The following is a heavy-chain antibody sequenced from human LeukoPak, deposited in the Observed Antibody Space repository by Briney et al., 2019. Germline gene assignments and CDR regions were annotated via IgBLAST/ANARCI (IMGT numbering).Heavy chain of an antibody. Sequence: GGSLRLSCAASGFTFSSYWMHWVRQAPGKGLVWVSRINTDGSKTTYADSVKGRFTMSRDSAKNTLYLQMNSPRAEDTAVYYCARLLQEYSDYWGQGTLVTVSS. J-gene: IGHJ4*02. V-gene: IGHV3-74*01. CDR2: INTDGSKT. D-gene: IGHD2/OR15-2a*01. CDR3: ARLLQEYSDY. CDR1: GFTFSSYW.